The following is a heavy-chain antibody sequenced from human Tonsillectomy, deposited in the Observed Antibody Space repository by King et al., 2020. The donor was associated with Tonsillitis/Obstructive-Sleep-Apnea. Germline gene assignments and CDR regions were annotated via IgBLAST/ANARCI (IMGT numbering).Heavy chain of an antibody. CDR2: INSDGSST. CDR1: GFTFSSYW. J-gene: IGHJ4*02. V-gene: IGHV3-74*01. CDR3: ARIPGYCSGGSCYSDLDH. Sequence: VQLVESGGGLVQPGGSLRLSCEASGFTFSSYWMHWVRQAPGKGLVWVSRINSDGSSTTYADSVKGRFTISRDNAKNTLYLQMNSLRAEDTAVYYCARIPGYCSGGSCYSDLDHWGQGTQVTVSS. D-gene: IGHD2-15*01.